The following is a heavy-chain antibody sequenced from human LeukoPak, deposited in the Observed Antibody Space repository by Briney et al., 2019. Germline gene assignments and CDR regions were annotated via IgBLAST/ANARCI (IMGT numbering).Heavy chain of an antibody. J-gene: IGHJ4*02. Sequence: SETLSLTCNVSGASFNYYYWSWIRQPAGKGLEWIGRVYLGGSTNYNPSLKSRVMISLDKANNQFSLRLSSVTAADTATYYCARDHCDDAACYPFDRWGQGTLVTVSS. D-gene: IGHD2-21*01. V-gene: IGHV4-4*07. CDR1: GASFNYYY. CDR2: VYLGGST. CDR3: ARDHCDDAACYPFDR.